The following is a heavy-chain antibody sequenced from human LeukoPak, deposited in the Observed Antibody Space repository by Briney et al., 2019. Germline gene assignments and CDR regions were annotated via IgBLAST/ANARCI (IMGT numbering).Heavy chain of an antibody. Sequence: ASVKVSCKASGYTFTGYYMHWVRQAPGQGLEWMGRINPNSGGTNYAQKFQGRVTMTRDTSISTAYMELSRLRSDDTAVYYCARESPGLQLVKDLNWFDPWGQGTLVTVSS. CDR2: INPNSGGT. D-gene: IGHD6-13*01. V-gene: IGHV1-2*06. CDR3: ARESPGLQLVKDLNWFDP. CDR1: GYTFTGYY. J-gene: IGHJ5*02.